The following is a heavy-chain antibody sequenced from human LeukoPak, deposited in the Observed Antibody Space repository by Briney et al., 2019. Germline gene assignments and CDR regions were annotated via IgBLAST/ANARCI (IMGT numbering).Heavy chain of an antibody. J-gene: IGHJ5*02. CDR1: GFTFSDYY. CDR2: IGGRGVYR. V-gene: IGHV3-11*05. D-gene: IGHD3-22*01. CDR3: ARDRYDSSGTHWFDP. Sequence: RGSLRLSCAASGFTFSDYYMSWIRQAPGRGLEWVSYIGGRGVYRNYADSVKGRFTISRDNTKNSLSLQMNSLRVEDTAVYYCARDRYDSSGTHWFDPWGQGTLVTVS.